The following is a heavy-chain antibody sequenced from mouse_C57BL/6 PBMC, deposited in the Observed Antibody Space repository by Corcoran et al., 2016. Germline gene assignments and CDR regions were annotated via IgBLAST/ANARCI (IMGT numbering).Heavy chain of an antibody. Sequence: EVQLQQSGPELVKPGAAVKISCKASGYTFTDYYMNWVKQSHGKSLEWIGDINHNNGGTSYNQKFKGKATLTVDKSSSTAYMELRSLTSEDSAVYYCARPCYWGQGTSVTVSS. J-gene: IGHJ4*01. CDR1: GYTFTDYY. V-gene: IGHV1-26*01. CDR3: ARPCY. CDR2: INHNNGGT.